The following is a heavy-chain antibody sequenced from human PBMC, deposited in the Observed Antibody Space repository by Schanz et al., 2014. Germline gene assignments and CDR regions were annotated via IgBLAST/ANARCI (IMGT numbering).Heavy chain of an antibody. D-gene: IGHD2-21*01. Sequence: EVQLVESGGGLIQPGGSLRLSCVASGFTVSSNYMSWVRQAPGKGLEWVANIKQDGRDKDYVDSVKGRFTISRDNAKNSVFLQMNSLRGEDTAVYYCAREGDGGFDYWGQGTLVTVSS. J-gene: IGHJ4*02. CDR2: IKQDGRDK. CDR1: GFTVSSNY. V-gene: IGHV3-7*01. CDR3: AREGDGGFDY.